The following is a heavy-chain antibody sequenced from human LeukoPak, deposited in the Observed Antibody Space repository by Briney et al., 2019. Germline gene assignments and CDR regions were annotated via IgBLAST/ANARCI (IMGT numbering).Heavy chain of an antibody. CDR2: ISDDGSKK. J-gene: IGHJ5*02. CDR1: GFTFSDYA. D-gene: IGHD1/OR15-1a*01. Sequence: PGGSLRLSCAASGFTFSDYAMHWVRQAPGEGLEWMAVISDDGSKKYYADSVKGRFTISRDNSMNTLYLQMNSLRGDDTGVYYCARELNNLGDGEVGHWGQGTLVTVSS. CDR3: ARELNNLGDGEVGH. V-gene: IGHV3-30-3*01.